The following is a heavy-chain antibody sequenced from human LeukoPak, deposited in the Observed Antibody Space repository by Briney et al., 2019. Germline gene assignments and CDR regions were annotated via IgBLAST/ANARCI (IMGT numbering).Heavy chain of an antibody. J-gene: IGHJ4*02. Sequence: SETLSLTCPVSGGSISSYYWSWIRQPPGKGLEWIGYIYYSGSTNYNPSLKSRVTISVDTSKNQFSLKLSSVTAADTAVYYCARGTYYGFWSGPWNFDYWGQGTLVTVSS. CDR2: IYYSGST. CDR3: ARGTYYGFWSGPWNFDY. V-gene: IGHV4-59*01. CDR1: GGSISSYY. D-gene: IGHD3-3*01.